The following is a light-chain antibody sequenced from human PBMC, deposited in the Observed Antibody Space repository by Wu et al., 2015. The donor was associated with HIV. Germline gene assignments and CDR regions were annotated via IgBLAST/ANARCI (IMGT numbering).Light chain of an antibody. J-gene: IGKJ4*01. CDR1: QSISNW. Sequence: DIQMTQSPSTLSASVGDRVTITCRASQSISNWLAWYQQKPGNAPKLLISQASNLESGVPSRSSGSGSGTQFTLTISSLQPDDFTTYYCQHYLSYSTFGGGTKVE. V-gene: IGKV1-5*03. CDR2: QAS. CDR3: QHYLSYST.